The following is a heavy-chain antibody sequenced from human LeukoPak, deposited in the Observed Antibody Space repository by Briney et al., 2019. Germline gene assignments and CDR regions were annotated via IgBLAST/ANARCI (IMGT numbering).Heavy chain of an antibody. V-gene: IGHV3-23*01. Sequence: PGASLRLSCAAAGFTFSSYAMSWVRQAPGKGLEWVSHISASGRTTDYADSVKGRFTISRDNSKNTVYLQMNSLRAEDTAVYYGAKLCSGGSCYWNYWGQGTLVTVSS. CDR1: GFTFSSYA. J-gene: IGHJ4*02. CDR2: ISASGRTT. CDR3: AKLCSGGSCYWNY. D-gene: IGHD2-15*01.